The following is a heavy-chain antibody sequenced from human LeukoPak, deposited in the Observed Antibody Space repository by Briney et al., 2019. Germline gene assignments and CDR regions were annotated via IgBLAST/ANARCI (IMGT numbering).Heavy chain of an antibody. J-gene: IGHJ4*02. V-gene: IGHV4-34*01. CDR2: INHSGST. CDR1: GGSFSGYY. CDR3: ARRNLASIAARPRAIDY. D-gene: IGHD6-6*01. Sequence: SETLSLTCAVYGGSFSGYYWSWIRQPPGKGLEWIGEINHSGSTNYNPSLKSRVTISVDTSKNQFSLKLSSVTAADTAVYYCARRNLASIAARPRAIDYWGQGTLVTVSS.